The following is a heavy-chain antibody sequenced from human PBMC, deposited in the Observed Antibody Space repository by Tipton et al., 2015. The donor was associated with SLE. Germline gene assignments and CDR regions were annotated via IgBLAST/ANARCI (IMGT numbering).Heavy chain of an antibody. Sequence: QLVQSGAEVKKIGASVKVSCKASGYSFTTYAIHWVRQAPGQRLEWIGWISGGFGNTKYSQKLQGRGTITRDTSAITVFMELRSLRSEDTAVYYCARVSEMTTVDSFFDSWGQGTLVTVSS. V-gene: IGHV1-3*01. CDR2: ISGGFGNT. J-gene: IGHJ4*02. D-gene: IGHD4-11*01. CDR3: ARVSEMTTVDSFFDS. CDR1: GYSFTTYA.